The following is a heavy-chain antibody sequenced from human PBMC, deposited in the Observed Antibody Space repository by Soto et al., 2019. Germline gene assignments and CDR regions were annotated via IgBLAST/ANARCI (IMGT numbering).Heavy chain of an antibody. V-gene: IGHV1-18*01. J-gene: IGHJ4*02. CDR1: GYTFTSYG. D-gene: IGHD5-12*01. CDR2: ISAYNGNT. CDR3: ARDLGGGLPYYFDY. Sequence: GPSVKVSCKASGYTFTSYGISWVRQAPGQGLEWMGWISAYNGNTNYAQKLQGRVTMTTDTSTSTAYMELRSLRSDDTAVYYCARDLGGGLPYYFDYWGQGTLVTVSS.